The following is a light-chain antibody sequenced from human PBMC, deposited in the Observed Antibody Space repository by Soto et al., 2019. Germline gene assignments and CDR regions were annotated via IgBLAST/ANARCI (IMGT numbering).Light chain of an antibody. Sequence: DIQLTQSPSFLSASVGDRVTITCRASQTTNNYLNWYQLKPGKAPKHLIYAASTLQTGVPSRFTGSGSGTDFTLTIISLQPEDYATYFCQQSYSMPYAFGPGTKVDIK. V-gene: IGKV1-39*01. CDR3: QQSYSMPYA. CDR2: AAS. CDR1: QTTNNY. J-gene: IGKJ2*01.